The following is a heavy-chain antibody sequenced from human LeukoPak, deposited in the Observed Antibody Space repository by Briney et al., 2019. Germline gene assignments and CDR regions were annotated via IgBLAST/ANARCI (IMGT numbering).Heavy chain of an antibody. V-gene: IGHV3-23*01. J-gene: IGHJ6*02. CDR1: GFTFSSYA. CDR2: ISGSGGST. Sequence: GGSLRPSCAASGFTFSSYAMHWVRQAPGKGLEWVSAISGSGGSTYYADSVKGRFTISRDNSKNTLYLQMNSLRAEDTAVYYCAKDSSPTYYYYYYGMDVWGQGTTVTVSS. D-gene: IGHD6-19*01. CDR3: AKDSSPTYYYYYYGMDV.